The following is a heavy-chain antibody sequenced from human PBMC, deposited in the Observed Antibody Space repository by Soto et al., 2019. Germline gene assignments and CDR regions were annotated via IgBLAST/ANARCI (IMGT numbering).Heavy chain of an antibody. Sequence: EVQLVESGGDLVKPGGSLRLSCAASGFSFSNAWMNWVRQAPGKGLEWVGRIKRKIDGEATDYAGPVKGRFTVFREDSKGALYLQMNSLKGDDTAVYYCTTGSVEGVWGQGPTVTVS. D-gene: IGHD2-15*01. V-gene: IGHV3-15*07. CDR1: GFSFSNAW. CDR2: IKRKIDGEAT. J-gene: IGHJ6*02. CDR3: TTGSVEGV.